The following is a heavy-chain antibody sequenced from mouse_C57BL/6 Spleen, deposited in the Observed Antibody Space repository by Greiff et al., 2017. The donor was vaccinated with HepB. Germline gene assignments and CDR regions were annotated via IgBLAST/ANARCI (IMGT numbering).Heavy chain of an antibody. CDR3: ARSIYYGSSYSWYFDV. D-gene: IGHD1-1*01. Sequence: VQLQQPGTELVKPGASVKLSCKASGYTFTSYWMHWVKQRPGQGLEWIGNINPSNGGTNYNEKFKSKATLTVDKSSSTAYMQLSSLTSEDSAVYYCARSIYYGSSYSWYFDVWGTGTTVTVSS. J-gene: IGHJ1*03. CDR2: INPSNGGT. V-gene: IGHV1-53*01. CDR1: GYTFTSYW.